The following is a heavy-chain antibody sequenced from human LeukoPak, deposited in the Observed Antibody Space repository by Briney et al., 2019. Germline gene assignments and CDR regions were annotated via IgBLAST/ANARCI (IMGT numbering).Heavy chain of an antibody. Sequence: PGGSLRLSCAASGFTFSSHWMYWVRQAPGKGLLWVSRIRSDGRDTTYADSVKGRFTISRDNAKNTLDLQMNSLRAADTAVYYCARVHDYNWFDPWGQGTLVTVSS. CDR2: IRSDGRDT. V-gene: IGHV3-74*01. D-gene: IGHD2-21*02. CDR1: GFTFSSHW. J-gene: IGHJ5*02. CDR3: ARVHDYNWFDP.